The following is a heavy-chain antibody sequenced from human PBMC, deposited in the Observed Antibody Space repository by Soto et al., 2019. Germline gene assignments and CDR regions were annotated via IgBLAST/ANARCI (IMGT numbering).Heavy chain of an antibody. D-gene: IGHD4-17*01. CDR3: ARTPFSLNTGTVLHYFAS. Sequence: SETLSLTCTASGASIRSTYWSRIRQSPGKGLEWIGYIYYSGTTNYNPSLKNRVTISVDTSKNQLSLNLTSMTAADTAVYYCARTPFSLNTGTVLHYFASWGQGTLSTVSA. J-gene: IGHJ4*02. CDR2: IYYSGTT. CDR1: GASIRSTY. V-gene: IGHV4-59*01.